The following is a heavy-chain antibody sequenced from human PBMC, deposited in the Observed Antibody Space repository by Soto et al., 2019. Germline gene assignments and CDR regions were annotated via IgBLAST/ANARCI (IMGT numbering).Heavy chain of an antibody. CDR3: ARSPGIAAADKRYFDY. J-gene: IGHJ4*02. V-gene: IGHV5-51*01. D-gene: IGHD6-13*01. CDR1: GYSFTSYW. Sequence: GESLKISCKGSGYSFTSYWIGWVRQMPGKGLEWMGIIYPGDSDTRYSPSFQGQVTISADKSISTAYLQWSSLKASDTAMYYCARSPGIAAADKRYFDYWGQGTLVTVSS. CDR2: IYPGDSDT.